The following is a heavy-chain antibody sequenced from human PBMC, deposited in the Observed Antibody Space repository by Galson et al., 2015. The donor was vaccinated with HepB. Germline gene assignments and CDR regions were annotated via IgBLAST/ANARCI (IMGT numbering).Heavy chain of an antibody. CDR2: MSYSGST. D-gene: IGHD2-2*01. CDR3: ARSVGYCSSTTCYSLRHFDY. CDR1: GGSISSSSYY. Sequence: VSGGSISSSSYYWGWIRQPPGKGLEWIGSMSYSGSTYYNPSLKSRVTISVDTSKNQFSLKLSSVTAADTAVYYCARSVGYCSSTTCYSLRHFDYWGQGTLVTVSS. J-gene: IGHJ4*02. V-gene: IGHV4-39*01.